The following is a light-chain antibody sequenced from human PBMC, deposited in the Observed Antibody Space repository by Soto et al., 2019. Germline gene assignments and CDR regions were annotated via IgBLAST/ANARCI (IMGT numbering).Light chain of an antibody. CDR3: AAWDDSLSGWV. V-gene: IGLV1-47*01. CDR1: RSNIGSNY. Sequence: QSVLTQPPSASGTPGQRVTISCSGSRSNIGSNYVYWYQQLPGTAPKLLIYRYNQRPSGVPDRFSGSKSVTSASLAISGLRSEDEADYYCAAWDDSLSGWVFGGGTKLTVL. J-gene: IGLJ3*02. CDR2: RYN.